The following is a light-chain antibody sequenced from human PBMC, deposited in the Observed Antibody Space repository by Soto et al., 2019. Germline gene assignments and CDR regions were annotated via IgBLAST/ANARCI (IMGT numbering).Light chain of an antibody. V-gene: IGKV1-39*01. CDR2: SAS. J-gene: IGKJ4*01. CDR1: ETTANY. CDR3: QQTYISPPT. Sequence: DIQMTQSPSSLSASVGDRVTITCRASETTANYLNWYQHKPGKAPKLLIHSASSLQSGVPSRFSGRGSRTDFTLTINSLQPEDFATYSCQQTYISPPTFGGGTKVEIK.